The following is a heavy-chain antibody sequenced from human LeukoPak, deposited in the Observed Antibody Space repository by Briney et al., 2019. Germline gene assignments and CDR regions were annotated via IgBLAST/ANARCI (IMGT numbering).Heavy chain of an antibody. V-gene: IGHV3-21*01. CDR1: GFTFSSYS. CDR3: ANYYGSGSFDY. D-gene: IGHD3-10*01. Sequence: GGSLRLSCAASGFTFSSYSTNWVRQAPGKGLEWVSSISSSSSYIYYADSVKGRFTISRDNAKNSLYLQMNSLRAEDTAVYYCANYYGSGSFDYWGQGTLVTVSS. CDR2: ISSSSSYI. J-gene: IGHJ4*02.